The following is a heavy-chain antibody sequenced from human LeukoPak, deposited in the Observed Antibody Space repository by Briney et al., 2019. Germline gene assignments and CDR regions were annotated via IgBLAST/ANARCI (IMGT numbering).Heavy chain of an antibody. CDR2: INPNSGGT. V-gene: IGHV1-2*06. Sequence: GASVKVSCKASGYTFTGYYMHWVRQAPGQGLEWMGRINPNSGGTNYAQKFQGRVTMTRDTSISTAYMELSRLRSDDTAVYYCASDPPYYGDHGAYWGQGTLVTVSS. D-gene: IGHD4-17*01. CDR3: ASDPPYYGDHGAY. J-gene: IGHJ4*02. CDR1: GYTFTGYY.